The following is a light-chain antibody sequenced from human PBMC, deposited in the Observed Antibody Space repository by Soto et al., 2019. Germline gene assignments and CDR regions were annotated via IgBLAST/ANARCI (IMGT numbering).Light chain of an antibody. CDR3: QQSNNYPGIT. Sequence: AIQLTQSPSSLSASVGDRVTITCRASQGISSALAWYQQKPGKAPKLLIYDASSLESGVPSRFSGSGSGTDFTLTISSLQPEDFATYYCQQSNNYPGITFGQGTRLEIK. CDR2: DAS. J-gene: IGKJ5*01. CDR1: QGISSA. V-gene: IGKV1D-13*01.